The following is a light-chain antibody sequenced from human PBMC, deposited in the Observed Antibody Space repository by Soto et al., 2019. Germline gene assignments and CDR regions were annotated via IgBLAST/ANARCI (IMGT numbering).Light chain of an antibody. CDR2: EVS. CDR3: SSYTSSSTRV. V-gene: IGLV2-14*01. CDR1: SSDVGGYNY. J-gene: IGLJ1*01. Sequence: QSALTQPASVSGSPGQSITISCTGTSSDVGGYNYVSWYQHYPGKAPKLMIYEVSNRPSGVSNRFSGSKSGNTASLTISGLQAEDEADYYCSSYTSSSTRVFGTGTKVTVL.